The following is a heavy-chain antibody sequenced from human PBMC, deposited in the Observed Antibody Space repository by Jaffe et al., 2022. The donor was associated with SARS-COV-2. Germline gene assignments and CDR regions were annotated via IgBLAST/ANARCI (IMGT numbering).Heavy chain of an antibody. CDR1: GFSFSDYN. D-gene: IGHD1-1*01. CDR2: ISYDESSE. Sequence: QVQLVESGGGVVQPGRTQRLSCAASGFSFSDYNFHWVRQAPGRGLEWVAFISYDESSENYPDSVKGRFTISRDNPKNTLYLEMNSLRPEDTAIYYCVRDRTTGYNNFDYWGQGTLVTVSS. CDR3: VRDRTTGYNNFDY. V-gene: IGHV3-30*04. J-gene: IGHJ4*02.